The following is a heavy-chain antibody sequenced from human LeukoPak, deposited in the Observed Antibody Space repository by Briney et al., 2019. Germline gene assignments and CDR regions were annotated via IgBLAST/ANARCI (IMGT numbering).Heavy chain of an antibody. Sequence: GGSLRLSXAASGFTFSNYGMSWVRQAPGKGLEWVSSISSSSSYIYYADSLKGRFTISRDNAKNSLYLQMNSLRADDTAIYYCARDLYWNYHSLDYWGQRTLVTVSS. D-gene: IGHD1-7*01. CDR3: ARDLYWNYHSLDY. J-gene: IGHJ4*02. CDR1: GFTFSNYG. V-gene: IGHV3-21*06. CDR2: ISSSSSYI.